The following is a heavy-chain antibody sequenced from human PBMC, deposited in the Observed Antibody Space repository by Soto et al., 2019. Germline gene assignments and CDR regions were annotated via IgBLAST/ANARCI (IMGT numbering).Heavy chain of an antibody. CDR2: IIPILGIA. V-gene: IGHV1-69*08. CDR3: ARDGGSGSYKDYYYSYTDV. D-gene: IGHD3-10*01. J-gene: IGHJ6*03. CDR1: GGTFSSYT. Sequence: QVQLVQSGAEVKKPGSSVKVSCKASGGTFSSYTISWVRQAPGQGLEWMGRIIPILGIANYAQKFQGRVTITAYKSTSTAYMELSSLRSEDTAVYYCARDGGSGSYKDYYYSYTDVWCKGPTVTVSS.